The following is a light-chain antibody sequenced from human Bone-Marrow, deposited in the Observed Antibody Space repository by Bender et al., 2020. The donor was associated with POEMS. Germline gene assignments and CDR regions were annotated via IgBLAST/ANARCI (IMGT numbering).Light chain of an antibody. V-gene: IGLV3-21*02. CDR1: NIGSKS. J-gene: IGLJ2*01. Sequence: SYVLTQPPSVSVAPGQTARITCGGDNIGSKSVHWYQQKPGQAPVLVVYDDGARPSGIPERFSGSNSGNIATLTISGTQALDEADYYCGSRDTSGNPVFFGGGSTLTVL. CDR3: GSRDTSGNPVF. CDR2: DDG.